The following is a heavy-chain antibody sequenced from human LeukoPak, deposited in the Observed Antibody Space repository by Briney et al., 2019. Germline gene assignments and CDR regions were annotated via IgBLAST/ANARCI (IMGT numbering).Heavy chain of an antibody. CDR3: ARETKVGNWFDP. CDR2: VAYSGSP. CDR1: GDSISDFY. J-gene: IGHJ5*02. D-gene: IGHD4-23*01. Sequence: SETLSLTCTVSGDSISDFYWSWIRQPPGKGLEWVGQVAYSGSPNSNPSLKSRVTMSADMSKKQISLKLTSLTAADTAVYYCARETKVGNWFDPWGQGTLVTVSS. V-gene: IGHV4-59*01.